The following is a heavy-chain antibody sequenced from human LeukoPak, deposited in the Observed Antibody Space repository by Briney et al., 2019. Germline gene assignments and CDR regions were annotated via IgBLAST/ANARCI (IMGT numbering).Heavy chain of an antibody. V-gene: IGHV4-39*01. D-gene: IGHD2-2*01. CDR2: IYYSGST. Sequence: SETLSLTCTVSGGSISSSRYYWGWIRQPPGKGLEWIGSIYYSGSTYYNPSLKSRVTISVDTSKNQFSLKLSSVTAADTAVYYCARVVPAAHIIDPWGQGTLVTVSS. CDR3: ARVVPAAHIIDP. CDR1: GGSISSSRYY. J-gene: IGHJ5*02.